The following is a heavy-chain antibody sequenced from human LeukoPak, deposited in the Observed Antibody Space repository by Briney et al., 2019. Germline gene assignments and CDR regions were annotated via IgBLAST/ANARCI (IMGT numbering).Heavy chain of an antibody. CDR2: IYHTGSI. CDR3: ARATGTVPVRGWAFDI. CDR1: GGSISTSNW. V-gene: IGHV4-4*02. Sequence: SETLSLTCAVSGGSISTSNWWNWVRQPPGMGLEWIGEIYHTGSIHYNASLKSRLTISLDNFNNQFSLKLTSVNAADTAMYYCARATGTVPVRGWAFDIWGQGTMVTVAS. D-gene: IGHD1/OR15-1a*01. J-gene: IGHJ3*02.